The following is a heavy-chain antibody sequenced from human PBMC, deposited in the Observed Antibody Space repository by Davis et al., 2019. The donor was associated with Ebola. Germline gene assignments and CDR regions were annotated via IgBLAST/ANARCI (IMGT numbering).Heavy chain of an antibody. V-gene: IGHV3-11*01. CDR1: GFTFSDYY. CDR3: AKDTSNIWFDI. Sequence: GGSLRLSCAASGFTFSDYYMSWIRQAPGKGLEWVSYISNTGGTIYYAGSVKGRFTISRDNAKNSVFLQMNSLRADDTAIYYCAKDTSNIWFDIWGQGTMVTVSS. J-gene: IGHJ3*02. CDR2: ISNTGGTI. D-gene: IGHD1-26*01.